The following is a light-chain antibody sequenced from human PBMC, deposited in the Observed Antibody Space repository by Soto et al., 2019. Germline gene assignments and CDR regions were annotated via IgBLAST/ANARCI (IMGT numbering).Light chain of an antibody. J-gene: IGKJ2*01. CDR2: GAS. CDR3: QQYGSSPYT. Sequence: EIVLTQSPGTLSLSPGERATLSCRASQIVRSNYLAWYQQKPGQTPRLVVYGASSRAAGIPDRFSGSASGTDFTLTISRLEPEDFAVYYCQQYGSSPYTFGQGTKLEIK. V-gene: IGKV3-20*01. CDR1: QIVRSNY.